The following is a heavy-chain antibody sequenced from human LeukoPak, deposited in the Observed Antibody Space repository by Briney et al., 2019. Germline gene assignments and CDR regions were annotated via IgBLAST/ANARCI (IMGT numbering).Heavy chain of an antibody. Sequence: GGSLRLSCAASGFTFSSYEMNWVRQAPGKGLEWVSYISSSGSTIYYADSVKGRFTISRDNAKNSLYLQMNSLRAEDTAVYYCARDLIIWGASLLGAFDIWGQGTMVTVSS. CDR2: ISSSGSTI. CDR1: GFTFSSYE. D-gene: IGHD3-16*01. CDR3: ARDLIIWGASLLGAFDI. J-gene: IGHJ3*02. V-gene: IGHV3-48*03.